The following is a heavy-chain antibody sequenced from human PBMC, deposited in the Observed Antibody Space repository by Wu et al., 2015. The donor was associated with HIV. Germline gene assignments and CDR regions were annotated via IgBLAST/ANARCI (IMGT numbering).Heavy chain of an antibody. CDR2: IYYSGST. CDR1: GVSVSSGDYY. CDR3: VRVSYDFWSNYTNWFDP. Sequence: QVQLQESGPGLVKPSQTLSLTCSVSGVSVSSGDYYWSWIRQSPGKGLEWIGYIYYSGSTYYKSSLKSRVTISVDMSKNQFSLKLRSVTPADTAVYYCVRVSYDFWSNYTNWFDPWGQGTLVTVSS. D-gene: IGHD3-3*01. V-gene: IGHV4-30-4*01. J-gene: IGHJ5*02.